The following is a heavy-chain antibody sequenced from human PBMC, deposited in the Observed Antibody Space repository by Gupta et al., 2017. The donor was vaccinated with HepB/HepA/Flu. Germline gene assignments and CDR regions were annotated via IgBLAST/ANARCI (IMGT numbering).Heavy chain of an antibody. CDR2: ISYDGSNK. V-gene: IGHV3-30-3*01. D-gene: IGHD3-22*01. CDR1: GFTFSSYA. Sequence: QVQLVESGGGVVQPGRSLRLSGAASGFTFSSYAMHRVRQAPGKGLEWVAVISYDGSNKYYADSVKGRFTISRDNSKNTLYLQMNSLRAEDTAVYYCARGGYYDSSGYYYGLGWYFDLWGRGTLVTVSS. J-gene: IGHJ2*01. CDR3: ARGGYYDSSGYYYGLGWYFDL.